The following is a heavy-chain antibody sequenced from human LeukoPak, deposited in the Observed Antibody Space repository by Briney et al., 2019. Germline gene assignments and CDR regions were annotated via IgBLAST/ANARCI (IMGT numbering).Heavy chain of an antibody. CDR1: GYTFTGYY. J-gene: IGHJ6*02. Sequence: ASVKVSCKASGYTFTGYYIHWVRQAPGQGLEWMGGIFPIFGTANYAQKFQGRVTITADESTSTAYMELSSLRSEDTAVYYCARAPFEYSSSLYYYYYYGMDVWGQGTTVTVSS. CDR3: ARAPFEYSSSLYYYYYYGMDV. CDR2: IFPIFGTA. V-gene: IGHV1-69*13. D-gene: IGHD6-6*01.